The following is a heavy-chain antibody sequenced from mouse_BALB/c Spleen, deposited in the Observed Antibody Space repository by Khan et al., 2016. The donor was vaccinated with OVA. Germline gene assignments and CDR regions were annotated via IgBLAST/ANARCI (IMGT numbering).Heavy chain of an antibody. CDR1: GFTFSTFA. CDR2: INGDGDYT. J-gene: IGHJ3*01. D-gene: IGHD2-1*01. Sequence: EVQLVESGGGLVKPGGSLKLSCAASGFTFSTFAMSWVRQTPEKRLEWVATINGDGDYTYYPDNMTGRFTISRDNAKNTLYLQINSLRSEDTAMYYCARSPDGNFAYWGQGTLVTVSA. V-gene: IGHV5-9-3*01. CDR3: ARSPDGNFAY.